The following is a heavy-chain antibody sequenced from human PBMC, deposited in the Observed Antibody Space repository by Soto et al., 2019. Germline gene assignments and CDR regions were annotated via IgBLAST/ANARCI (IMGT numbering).Heavy chain of an antibody. J-gene: IGHJ4*02. V-gene: IGHV3-74*01. CDR3: ARGGDPDY. D-gene: IGHD2-21*02. Sequence: VKGRFTISRDNAKNTLYLQMNNLRAEDTAVYYCARGGDPDYWGLGTLVTVSS.